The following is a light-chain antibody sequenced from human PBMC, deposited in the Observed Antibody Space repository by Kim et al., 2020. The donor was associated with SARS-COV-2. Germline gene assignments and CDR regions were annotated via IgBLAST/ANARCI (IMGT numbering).Light chain of an antibody. CDR3: QQYYGFPLT. CDR1: QGISTY. J-gene: IGKJ1*01. V-gene: IGKV1-8*01. Sequence: GHRVTITCRASQGISTYLAWYQQKPRKAPKLLIYGASTLQSGVPSLFSGSGAGTDFTLTISRLQSEDFATYYCQQYYGFPLTFGQGTKVDIK. CDR2: GAS.